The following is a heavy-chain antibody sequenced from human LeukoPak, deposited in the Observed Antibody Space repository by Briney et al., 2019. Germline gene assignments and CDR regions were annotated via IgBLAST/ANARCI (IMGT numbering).Heavy chain of an antibody. V-gene: IGHV3-23*01. CDR3: AKKNRRFGELSSFDH. CDR2: ISGNGGRT. Sequence: GGSLRLSCAASGFTFSSYAMSWVRQAPGKGLEWVSSISGNGGRTYYADFVKGRFSISRDISNNTLYLQMNSLRVEDTAVYYCAKKNRRFGELSSFDHWGQGTLLTVSS. CDR1: GFTFSSYA. D-gene: IGHD3-10*01. J-gene: IGHJ4*02.